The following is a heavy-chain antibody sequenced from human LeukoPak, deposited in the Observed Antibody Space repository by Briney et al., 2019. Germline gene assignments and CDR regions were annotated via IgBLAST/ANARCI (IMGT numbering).Heavy chain of an antibody. D-gene: IGHD4-17*01. CDR3: AKGGATVIDY. V-gene: IGHV3-74*01. CDR2: INSDGSST. CDR1: GFTFSNYW. Sequence: GGSLRLSCAASGFTFSNYWMHWVRQAPGKGLVWVSRINSDGSSTTSADSVKGRFTISRDNAKNTLYLQMNSLRAEDTAVYYCAKGGATVIDYWGQGTLVAVSS. J-gene: IGHJ4*02.